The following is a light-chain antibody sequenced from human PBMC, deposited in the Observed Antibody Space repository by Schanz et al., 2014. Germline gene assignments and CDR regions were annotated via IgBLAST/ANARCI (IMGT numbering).Light chain of an antibody. J-gene: IGKJ4*01. V-gene: IGKV3-20*01. Sequence: DIVLTQSPGTLSMSPGDRAIISCRASQSVGSTYLAWFQQRPGQPPRLVIYDASTRAPGIPDRFSGSGSGTDFTLTISRLEPGDFAVYYCQQYLSSPLTFGGGTKVDIK. CDR2: DAS. CDR1: QSVGSTY. CDR3: QQYLSSPLT.